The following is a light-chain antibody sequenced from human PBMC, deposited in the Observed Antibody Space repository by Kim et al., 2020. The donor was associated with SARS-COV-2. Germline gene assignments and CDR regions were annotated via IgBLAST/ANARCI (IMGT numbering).Light chain of an antibody. J-gene: IGKJ2*03. CDR2: DAS. CDR3: HQYIRSPYS. V-gene: IGKV3-20*01. CDR1: QRISSNY. Sequence: SPGARATLSCRANQRISSNYLAWYQHKPGQSPRLLIHDASNRATGIPDRFSGSGSGTDFTLTISRLEPEDFAVYYCHQYIRSPYSFGQGTKLEI.